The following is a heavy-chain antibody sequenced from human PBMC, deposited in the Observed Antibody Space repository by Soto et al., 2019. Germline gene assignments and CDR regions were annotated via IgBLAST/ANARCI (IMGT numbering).Heavy chain of an antibody. CDR1: GFSLSTSAVG. J-gene: IGHJ6*02. CDR3: THRRDYGRMDV. CDR2: IYGDDNK. Sequence: QITLKESGPTLVKPTQTLTLTCTFSGFSLSTSAVGVGWIRQPPGKDLEWLALIYGDDNKLYSPSLKSRLTITKDTSKPQVVFTMTNMDPVDTATYYCTHRRDYGRMDVWGQGTTVTVSS. D-gene: IGHD3-16*01. V-gene: IGHV2-5*02.